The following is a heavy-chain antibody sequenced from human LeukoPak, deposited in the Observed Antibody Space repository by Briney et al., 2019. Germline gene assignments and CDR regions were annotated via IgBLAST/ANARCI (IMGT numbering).Heavy chain of an antibody. CDR1: GYTFTSYG. D-gene: IGHD1-26*01. Sequence: GASVKVSCKASGYTFTSYGISWVRQAPGQGLEWMGWISAYNGNTNYAQKLQGRVTITTDTSTSTAYMELRSLRSDDTAVYYCAGEKSGGDPVGGSDSKWGQGTMVTVSS. V-gene: IGHV1-18*01. CDR2: ISAYNGNT. J-gene: IGHJ3*01. CDR3: AGEKSGGDPVGGSDSK.